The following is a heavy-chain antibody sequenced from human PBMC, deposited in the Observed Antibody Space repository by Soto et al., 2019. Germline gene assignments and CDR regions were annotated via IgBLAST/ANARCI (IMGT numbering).Heavy chain of an antibody. CDR2: INPNSGGT. Sequence: QVQLVQSGAEVKKPGASVKVSCKASGYTFTGYYMHWVRQAPGQGLEWMGWINPNSGGTNYAQKFQGWVTMTRDTSISTAYMELSRLRSDDTAVYYCARGGDFWSGYPLARRFDPWGQGTLVTVSS. V-gene: IGHV1-2*04. CDR3: ARGGDFWSGYPLARRFDP. CDR1: GYTFTGYY. D-gene: IGHD3-3*01. J-gene: IGHJ5*02.